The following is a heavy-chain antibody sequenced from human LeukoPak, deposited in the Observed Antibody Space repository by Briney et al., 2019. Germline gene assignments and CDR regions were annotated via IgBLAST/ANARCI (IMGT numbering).Heavy chain of an antibody. CDR2: ISSSSSYT. Sequence: GGSLRLSCAASGFTFSDYYMSWIRQAPGKGLEWVSYISSSSSYTNYADSVKGRFTISRDNANNSLYLQMNSLRAEDTAVYYCARAGYCSSTSCYTFYGMDVWGKGTTVTVSS. V-gene: IGHV3-11*06. CDR3: ARAGYCSSTSCYTFYGMDV. CDR1: GFTFSDYY. D-gene: IGHD2-2*01. J-gene: IGHJ6*04.